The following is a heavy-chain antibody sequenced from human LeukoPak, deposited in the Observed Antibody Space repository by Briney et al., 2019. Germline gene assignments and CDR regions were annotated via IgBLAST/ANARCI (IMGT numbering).Heavy chain of an antibody. V-gene: IGHV1-8*03. CDR3: ARDLAAAGSGSFDY. D-gene: IGHD6-13*01. Sequence: ASVKVSCKASGYTFTSYDINWVRQATGLGLEWMGWMNPNSGNTGYAQKFQGRVTITRNTSISTAYMELSSLRSEDTAVYYCARDLAAAGSGSFDYWGQGTLVTVSS. CDR1: GYTFTSYD. J-gene: IGHJ4*02. CDR2: MNPNSGNT.